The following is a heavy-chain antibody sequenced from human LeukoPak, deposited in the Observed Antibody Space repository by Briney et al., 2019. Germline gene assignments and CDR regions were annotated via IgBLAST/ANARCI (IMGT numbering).Heavy chain of an antibody. J-gene: IGHJ5*02. V-gene: IGHV1-69*01. CDR1: GGTFSSYA. CDR3: AVIVVVPAATSTNWFDP. D-gene: IGHD2-2*01. CDR2: IIPIFGTA. Sequence: VPSVKVSCKASGGTFSSYAISWVPQAPGQGLEWMGGIIPIFGTANYAQKFQGRVTITADESTSTAYMELSSLRSEDTAVYYCAVIVVVPAATSTNWFDPWGQGTLVTVAS.